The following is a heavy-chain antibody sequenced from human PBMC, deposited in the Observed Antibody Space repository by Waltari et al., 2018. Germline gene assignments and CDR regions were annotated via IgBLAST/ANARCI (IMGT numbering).Heavy chain of an antibody. D-gene: IGHD6-13*01. CDR3: ATLRVPYSSSWYFDY. V-gene: IGHV1-69-2*01. J-gene: IGHJ4*02. Sequence: EVQLVQSGAEVKKPGATVKISCKASGYTFTDYYMHWVQQAPGKGLEGMGRVDPEDGETIYAEKFQGRVTITAETSTDTAYMELSSLRSEDTAVYYCATLRVPYSSSWYFDYWGQGTLVTVSS. CDR1: GYTFTDYY. CDR2: VDPEDGET.